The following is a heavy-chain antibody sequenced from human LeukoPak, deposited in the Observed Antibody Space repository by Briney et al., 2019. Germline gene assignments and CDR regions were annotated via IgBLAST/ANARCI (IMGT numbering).Heavy chain of an antibody. Sequence: PGGSLRLSCEAYGFTFSDDWMNWVRQAPGKGLESVGFIRAKAYGGTAEYAASVKGRFTISRDDSRSIAYLQMNSLKTEDTAVYYCTRHNWIYGVGSYYFDFWGQGTLVTVSS. CDR3: TRHNWIYGVGSYYFDF. CDR1: GFTFSDDW. CDR2: IRAKAYGGTA. V-gene: IGHV3-49*04. D-gene: IGHD3-10*01. J-gene: IGHJ4*02.